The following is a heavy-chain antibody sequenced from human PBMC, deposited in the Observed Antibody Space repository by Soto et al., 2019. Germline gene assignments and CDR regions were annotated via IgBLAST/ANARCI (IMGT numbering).Heavy chain of an antibody. CDR1: GYSFTSYW. Sequence: GESLKISCKGSGYSFTSYWISWVRQMPGKGLEWMGRIDPSDSYTNYSPSFQGHVTISADKSISTAYPQWSSLKASDTAMYYCARHIVAAAEDYYYGMDVWGQGTTVTVSS. CDR2: IDPSDSYT. CDR3: ARHIVAAAEDYYYGMDV. D-gene: IGHD6-13*01. J-gene: IGHJ6*02. V-gene: IGHV5-10-1*01.